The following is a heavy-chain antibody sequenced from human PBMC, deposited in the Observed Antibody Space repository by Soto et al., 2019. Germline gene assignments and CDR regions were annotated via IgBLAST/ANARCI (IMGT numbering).Heavy chain of an antibody. CDR1: GFTLSSYS. J-gene: IGHJ4*02. CDR3: ASSQRGHYDTPSYGYFDY. Sequence: GGSLRLSCAASGFTLSSYSMNWVRQAPGKGLEWVSYISSSSSTIYYADSVKGRFTISRDNSKNTLYLQMNSLRAEDTAVYYCASSQRGHYDTPSYGYFDYWGQGTLVTVSS. V-gene: IGHV3-48*01. D-gene: IGHD3-9*01. CDR2: ISSSSSTI.